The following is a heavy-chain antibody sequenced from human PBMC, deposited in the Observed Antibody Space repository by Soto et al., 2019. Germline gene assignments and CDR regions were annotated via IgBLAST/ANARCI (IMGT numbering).Heavy chain of an antibody. Sequence: EVQLLESGGGLVQPGGSLRLSCAASGFTFNNYAMPWVRQAPGKGLEWVSAISGGGDTTSYADSVKGRFTVSRDGSKNTMYLQMSSLRAEETALYYCAKGRGGSGSLTPRVDFWGQGTLVTVSS. CDR2: ISGGGDTT. V-gene: IGHV3-23*01. D-gene: IGHD3-10*01. CDR1: GFTFNNYA. J-gene: IGHJ4*02. CDR3: AKGRGGSGSLTPRVDF.